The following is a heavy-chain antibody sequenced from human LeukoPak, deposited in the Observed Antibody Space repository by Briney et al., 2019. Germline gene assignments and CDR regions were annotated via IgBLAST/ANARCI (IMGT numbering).Heavy chain of an antibody. J-gene: IGHJ4*02. D-gene: IGHD4-23*01. CDR3: ARDLLSGGLDY. Sequence: GGSLRLSCAASGFTFTNYNMNWVRRAPGRGLEWVSYITRSSSTIYYADSVKGRFTISRDNAKNLLYLQMKSLRAEDTAVYYCARDLLSGGLDYWGQGTLVTVSS. CDR1: GFTFTNYN. CDR2: ITRSSSTI. V-gene: IGHV3-48*04.